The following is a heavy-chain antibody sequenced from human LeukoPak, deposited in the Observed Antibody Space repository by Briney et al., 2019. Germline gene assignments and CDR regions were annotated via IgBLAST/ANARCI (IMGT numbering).Heavy chain of an antibody. D-gene: IGHD6-13*01. CDR3: ATVDSGIAAAGTNYYYYYYGMDV. J-gene: IGHJ6*02. CDR2: INPNSGGT. Sequence: ASVKVSCKASGYTFTGYYMHWVRQAPGQGLEWMGWINPNSGGTNYAQKFQGRVTMTRDTSISTAYMELSRLRSDDTAVYYCATVDSGIAAAGTNYYYYYYGMDVWGQGTTVTVSS. V-gene: IGHV1-2*02. CDR1: GYTFTGYY.